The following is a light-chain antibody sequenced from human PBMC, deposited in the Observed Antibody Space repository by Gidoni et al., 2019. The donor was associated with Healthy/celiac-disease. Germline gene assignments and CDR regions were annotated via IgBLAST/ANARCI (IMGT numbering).Light chain of an antibody. Sequence: SYELTQPPSVSVSPGPTASITCSGDKLGEKYACWYQQKPGQSPVLVIYQDSKRPSGIPERFSGSNSGNTATLTISGTQAMDEADYYCQAWDSSTGVFGTGTKVTVL. CDR3: QAWDSSTGV. V-gene: IGLV3-1*01. J-gene: IGLJ1*01. CDR2: QDS. CDR1: KLGEKY.